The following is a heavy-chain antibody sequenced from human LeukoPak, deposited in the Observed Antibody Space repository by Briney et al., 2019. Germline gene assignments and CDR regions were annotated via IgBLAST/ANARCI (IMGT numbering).Heavy chain of an antibody. Sequence: GGSLRLSCVGSGFSFSSYGMTWVRQAPGKGLEWVSAISGSGESTYNASSVQGRFTISRDNSKNTVYLQMSSLRAEDTAVYYCAKAGMTRFDYWGQGIMVTVSS. CDR2: ISGSGEST. CDR3: AKAGMTRFDY. CDR1: GFSFSSYG. J-gene: IGHJ4*02. D-gene: IGHD1-20*01. V-gene: IGHV3-23*01.